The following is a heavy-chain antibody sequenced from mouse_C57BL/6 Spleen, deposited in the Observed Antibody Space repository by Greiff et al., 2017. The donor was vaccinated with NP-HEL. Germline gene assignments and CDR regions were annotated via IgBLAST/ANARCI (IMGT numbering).Heavy chain of an antibody. D-gene: IGHD1-1*01. CDR1: GFTFSSYT. J-gene: IGHJ1*03. V-gene: IGHV5-9*01. CDR3: ARQFYYYGSSYWYFDV. CDR2: ISGGGGNT. Sequence: EVHLVESGGGLVKPGGSLKLSCAASGFTFSSYTMSWVRQTPEKRLEWVATISGGGGNTYYPDSVKGRFTISRDNAKNTLYLQMSSLRSEDTALYYCARQFYYYGSSYWYFDVWGTGTTVTVSS.